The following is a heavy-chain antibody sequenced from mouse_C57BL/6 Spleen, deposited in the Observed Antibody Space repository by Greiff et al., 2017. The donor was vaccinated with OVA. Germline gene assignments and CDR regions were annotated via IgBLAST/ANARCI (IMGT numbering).Heavy chain of an antibody. CDR3: ARWGLLYYFDY. D-gene: IGHD2-12*01. CDR2: IDPSDSYT. Sequence: VKLQQPGAELVMPGASVKLSCKASGYTFTSYWMHWVKQRPGQGLEWIGEIDPSDSYTNYNQKFKGKSTLTVDKSSSTAYMQLSSLTSEDSAVYYCARWGLLYYFDYWGQGTTLTVSS. CDR1: GYTFTSYW. J-gene: IGHJ2*01. V-gene: IGHV1-69*01.